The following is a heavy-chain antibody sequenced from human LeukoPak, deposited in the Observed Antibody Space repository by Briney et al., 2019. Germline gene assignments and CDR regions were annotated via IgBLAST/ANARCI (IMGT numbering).Heavy chain of an antibody. CDR3: ARDTAMAYYYYGMDV. J-gene: IGHJ6*02. V-gene: IGHV4-61*02. D-gene: IGHD5-18*01. Sequence: SQTLSLTCTVSGGSISSGSYYWRWIRQPAGKGLEWIVRIYTSGSTNHNPSLKTRVTISVDTSKNQFSLTLSSVTAADTAVYYCARDTAMAYYYYGMDVWGQGTTVTVSS. CDR1: GGSISSGSYY. CDR2: IYTSGST.